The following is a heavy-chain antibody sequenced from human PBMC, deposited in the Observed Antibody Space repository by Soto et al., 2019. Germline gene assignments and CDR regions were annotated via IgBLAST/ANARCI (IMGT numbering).Heavy chain of an antibody. J-gene: IGHJ6*02. Sequence: GGSLRLSCAASGFSFSGYVMEWVRLSPGKGLEWVAATTYDGGIKHYVDSVKGRFTISRANSKNTLYLQMNSLRVEDTATYYCAGALENPYFYYGLNVWGQGTTVTVSS. CDR3: AGALENPYFYYGLNV. CDR1: GFSFSGYV. CDR2: TTYDGGIK. V-gene: IGHV3-30*03. D-gene: IGHD1-1*01.